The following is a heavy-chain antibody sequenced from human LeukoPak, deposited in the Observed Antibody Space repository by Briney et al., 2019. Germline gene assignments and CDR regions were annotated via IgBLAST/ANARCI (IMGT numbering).Heavy chain of an antibody. CDR2: IKQDGSEK. V-gene: IGHV3-7*01. CDR3: AGCSTVTTYYYSYYMDI. D-gene: IGHD4-17*01. CDR1: RFTFSNSW. Sequence: GGSLRLSCAASRFTFSNSWMSWVRLAPGKGMEWVANIKQDGSEKYYVDSVKGRFTISRDNAKNSLYLQMNSLRAEDTAVYYCAGCSTVTTYYYSYYMDIWGKGTTVSVS. J-gene: IGHJ6*03.